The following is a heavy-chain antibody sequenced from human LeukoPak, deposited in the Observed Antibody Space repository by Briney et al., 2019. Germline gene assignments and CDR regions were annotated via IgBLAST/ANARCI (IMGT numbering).Heavy chain of an antibody. CDR2: ILYSGTT. D-gene: IGHD3-16*01. V-gene: IGHV4-59*02. J-gene: IGHJ5*02. CDR3: ARRIIARGLGQENWFDP. Sequence: SETLSLTCTVSGASVTGYYWNWIRQPPGKGLEWIGYILYSGTTNYNPSLNSRVTMSLDTSKNQFSLELSSVTAADTAVYYCARRIIARGLGQENWFDPWGQGILVTVSS. CDR1: GASVTGYY.